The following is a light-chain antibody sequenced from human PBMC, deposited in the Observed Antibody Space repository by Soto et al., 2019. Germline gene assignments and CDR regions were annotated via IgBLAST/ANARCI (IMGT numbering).Light chain of an antibody. CDR2: EVS. J-gene: IGLJ2*01. Sequence: QSALTQPASVSGSHGQSITISCTGTSSDVGDYKYVSWYQQHPGKAPKLIIYEVSNRPSGISNRFSGSKSGNTASLTISGLQAEDEADYYCNSCTDTTSLIFGGGTKLTVL. V-gene: IGLV2-14*01. CDR3: NSCTDTTSLI. CDR1: SSDVGDYKY.